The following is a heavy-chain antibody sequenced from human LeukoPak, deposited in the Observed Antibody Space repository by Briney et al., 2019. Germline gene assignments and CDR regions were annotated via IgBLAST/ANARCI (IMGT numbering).Heavy chain of an antibody. CDR2: INPSGGST. V-gene: IGHV1-46*01. D-gene: IGHD6-6*01. Sequence: ASVKVSCKASGYTFTSYYMHWVRQAPGQGLEWMGIINPSGGSTSYAQKFQGRVTMTRDTSTSTVYMELSSLRSEDTAVYYCARGGSIAALSSWFDPWGQGTLVTVPS. J-gene: IGHJ5*02. CDR3: ARGGSIAALSSWFDP. CDR1: GYTFTSYY.